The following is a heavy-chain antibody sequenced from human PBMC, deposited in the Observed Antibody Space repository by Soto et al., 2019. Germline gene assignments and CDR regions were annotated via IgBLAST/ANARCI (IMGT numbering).Heavy chain of an antibody. CDR3: ARGGGVGVAGSAAFDM. CDR2: INPATGAA. V-gene: IGHV1-2*02. J-gene: IGHJ3*02. CDR1: GYPVTAYY. Sequence: QLHLVQSGAVVKKPGASVTVSCSTSGYPVTAYYMHWVRQAPGRGLEWMGGINPATGAAKYTQTFQGRVTMNRDTSTSTVFIELSGLTSEDTAVFYCARGGGVGVAGSAAFDMWGQGTLVTVSS. D-gene: IGHD3-3*01.